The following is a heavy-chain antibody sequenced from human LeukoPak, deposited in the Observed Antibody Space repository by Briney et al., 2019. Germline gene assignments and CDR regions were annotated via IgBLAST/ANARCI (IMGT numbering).Heavy chain of an antibody. V-gene: IGHV3-23*01. Sequence: GGSLSLSCVAYQFKFTRYAMNWVRQAPGKGPEWVAGVSGGGGSTYYADSVKGRFTISRDNDKNTVDLQMNSLRVEDTAVYYCANGTSDVSGPPWGHETLVTVAS. CDR1: QFKFTRYA. CDR3: ANGTSDVSGPP. CDR2: VSGGGGST. J-gene: IGHJ5*02. D-gene: IGHD5-12*01.